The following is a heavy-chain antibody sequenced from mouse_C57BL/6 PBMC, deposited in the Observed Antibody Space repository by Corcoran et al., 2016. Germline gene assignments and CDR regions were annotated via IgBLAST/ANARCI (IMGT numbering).Heavy chain of an antibody. CDR3: ARSYYGGY. J-gene: IGHJ2*01. V-gene: IGHV9-3*01. Sequence: QIQLVQSGPELKKPGETVKISCKASGYTFTTYGMSWVKQAPGKGLKWMGWINTYSGVPTYADDFKGRFAFSLETSASTVYLQINNLKNEDTATYFCARSYYGGYWGQGTTLTVSS. D-gene: IGHD1-1*01. CDR2: INTYSGVP. CDR1: GYTFTTYG.